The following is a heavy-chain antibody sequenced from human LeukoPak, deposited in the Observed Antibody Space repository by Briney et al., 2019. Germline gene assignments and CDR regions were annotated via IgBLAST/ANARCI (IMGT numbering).Heavy chain of an antibody. J-gene: IGHJ4*02. D-gene: IGHD4-23*01. Sequence: PSETLSLTCTASGGSISGGYWSWIRQPAGKGLEWIGRIYSSGGTNYNPSLKSRVSMSVDTSKNQFSLKLTSVTAADTALYYCARGGKATVVTMWGQGILVTVSS. CDR1: GGSISGGY. CDR3: ARGGKATVVTM. V-gene: IGHV4-4*07. CDR2: IYSSGGT.